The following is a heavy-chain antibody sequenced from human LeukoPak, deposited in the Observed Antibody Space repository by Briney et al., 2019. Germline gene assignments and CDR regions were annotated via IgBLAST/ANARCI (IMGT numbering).Heavy chain of an antibody. CDR3: ARGRRSLSLTGKKGFDP. J-gene: IGHJ5*02. CDR2: IYYSGST. CDR1: GGSISSSSYY. V-gene: IGHV4-39*07. Sequence: SETLSLTCTVSGGSISSSSYYWGWIRQPPGKGLEWIGSIYYSGSTYYNPSLKSRVTISVDTSKNQFSLKLSSVTAADTAVYYCARGRRSLSLTGKKGFDPWGQGTLVTVSS. D-gene: IGHD3-10*01.